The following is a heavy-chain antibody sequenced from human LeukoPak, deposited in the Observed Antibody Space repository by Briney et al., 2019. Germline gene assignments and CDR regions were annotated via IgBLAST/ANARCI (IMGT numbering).Heavy chain of an antibody. CDR3: ARALSVSMIRGIIIPYNFDH. Sequence: GASVTVSFKASGYTFIGYHIQWVRQAPGQGLEWMGWIDPSSGGTNYAQKFQGWVTMTRDTSINTAYMELSRLRSNDTAVYYCARALSVSMIRGIIIPYNFDHWGQGTLVTVSS. D-gene: IGHD3-10*01. CDR1: GYTFIGYH. V-gene: IGHV1-2*04. CDR2: IDPSSGGT. J-gene: IGHJ4*02.